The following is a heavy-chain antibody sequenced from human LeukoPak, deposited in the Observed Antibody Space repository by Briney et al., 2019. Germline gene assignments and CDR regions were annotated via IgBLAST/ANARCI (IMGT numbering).Heavy chain of an antibody. V-gene: IGHV3-33*08. CDR3: ARDGCSSTSCPYYYYGMDV. CDR2: IWYDGSNK. J-gene: IGHJ6*02. Sequence: GGSLRLSCAASGFTFSSYGMHWVRQAPGKGLEWVAVIWYDGSNKYYADSVKGRFTISRDNSKNTLYLQMNSLRAEDTAVYYCARDGCSSTSCPYYYYGMDVWGQGTTVTVSS. D-gene: IGHD2-2*01. CDR1: GFTFSSYG.